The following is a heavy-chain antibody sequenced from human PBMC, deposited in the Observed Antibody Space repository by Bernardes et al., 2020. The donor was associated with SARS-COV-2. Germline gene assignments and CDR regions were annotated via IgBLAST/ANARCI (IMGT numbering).Heavy chain of an antibody. CDR2: INSYGTST. CDR3: ARGAYSLNKSGPRSVFDS. CDR1: GFTFSSYW. Sequence: GVSLRLSCAVSGFTFSSYWMHWIRQAPGKGLELFSRINSYGTSTIYADSVTGRFTISRDNAKNTLNLQMNSLSAEDTSVYYCARGAYSLNKSGPRSVFDSWGQATMVTVSS. V-gene: IGHV3-74*01. D-gene: IGHD1-26*01. J-gene: IGHJ3*02.